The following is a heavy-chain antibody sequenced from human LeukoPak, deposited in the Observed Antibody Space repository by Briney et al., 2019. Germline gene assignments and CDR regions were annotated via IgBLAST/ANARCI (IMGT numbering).Heavy chain of an antibody. Sequence: SETLSLTCTVSGGSISSSSYYWGWIRQPPGKGLEWIGSIYYSGSTYYNPSLKSRVTISVDTSKNQFSLKLSSVTAADTAVYYCARAGCGGDCYALMPAADAFDIWGQGTMVTVSS. D-gene: IGHD2-21*01. CDR1: GGSISSSSYY. V-gene: IGHV4-39*07. J-gene: IGHJ3*02. CDR3: ARAGCGGDCYALMPAADAFDI. CDR2: IYYSGST.